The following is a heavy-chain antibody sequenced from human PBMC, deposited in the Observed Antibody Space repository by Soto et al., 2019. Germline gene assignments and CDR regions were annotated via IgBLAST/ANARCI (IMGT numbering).Heavy chain of an antibody. V-gene: IGHV3-48*02. CDR3: ARENYGDYLTWFDP. D-gene: IGHD4-17*01. CDR1: GFTFSSYS. J-gene: IGHJ5*02. CDR2: ISSSSSTI. Sequence: EVQLVESGGGLVQPGGSLRLSCAASGFTFSSYSMNWVRQAPGKGLEWVSYISSSSSTIYYADSVKGRFTISRDNAKNSLYLQMNSLRDEDTAVYYCARENYGDYLTWFDPWGQGTLVTVSS.